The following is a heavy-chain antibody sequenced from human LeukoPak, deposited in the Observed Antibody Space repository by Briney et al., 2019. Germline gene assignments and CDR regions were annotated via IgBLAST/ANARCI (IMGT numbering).Heavy chain of an antibody. D-gene: IGHD3-16*01. Sequence: SGTLSLTCAVSGGSISSSNWWSWVRRPPGKGLEWIGEIYHSGSTNYNPSLKSRVTISVDKSKNKFCLKLSCVTAADTAVYYCARGAYDYVWGRMGYFDYWGQGTLVTVSS. V-gene: IGHV4-4*02. J-gene: IGHJ4*02. CDR1: GGSISSSNW. CDR2: IYHSGST. CDR3: ARGAYDYVWGRMGYFDY.